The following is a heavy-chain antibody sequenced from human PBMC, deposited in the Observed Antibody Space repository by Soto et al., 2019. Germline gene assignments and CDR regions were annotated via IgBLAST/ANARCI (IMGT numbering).Heavy chain of an antibody. D-gene: IGHD4-17*01. Sequence: ASVKVSCKASGYTFTNYVITWVRQAPGQGLEWMGGINPYSGNTHYAQKLQGRVTMTRNTSTSTAYMELSSLRSEDTAVYYCARGLNLIGDPPDYWGQGTLVSVSS. V-gene: IGHV1-8*02. CDR3: ARGLNLIGDPPDY. CDR2: INPYSGNT. J-gene: IGHJ4*02. CDR1: GYTFTNYV.